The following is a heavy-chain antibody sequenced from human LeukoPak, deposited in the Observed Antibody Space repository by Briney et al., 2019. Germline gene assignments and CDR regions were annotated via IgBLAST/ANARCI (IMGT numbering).Heavy chain of an antibody. D-gene: IGHD3-16*01. J-gene: IGHJ6*03. CDR1: GFTFSTYS. Sequence: GGSLRLSCDASGFTFSTYSINWVRQAPGRGLEWVSAINGRSSTKDYADSVKGRFTISRDNAKNSLYLQMNSLRAEETAVYYCARVYASVPYSMDVWGKGNTVTISS. CDR3: ARVYASVPYSMDV. V-gene: IGHV3-48*04. CDR2: INGRSSTK.